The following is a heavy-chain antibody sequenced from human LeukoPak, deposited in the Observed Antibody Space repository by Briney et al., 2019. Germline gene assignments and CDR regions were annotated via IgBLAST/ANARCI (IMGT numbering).Heavy chain of an antibody. V-gene: IGHV5-51*01. Sequence: GESLKISCKGSGYSFTSYWIGWVRPMPGKGLEWMGIIYPGDSDTRYSPSFQGQVTISADKSISTAYLQWSSLKASDTAMYYCARPAPVRGGRVDYWGQGTLVTVSS. D-gene: IGHD4-23*01. CDR2: IYPGDSDT. J-gene: IGHJ4*02. CDR3: ARPAPVRGGRVDY. CDR1: GYSFTSYW.